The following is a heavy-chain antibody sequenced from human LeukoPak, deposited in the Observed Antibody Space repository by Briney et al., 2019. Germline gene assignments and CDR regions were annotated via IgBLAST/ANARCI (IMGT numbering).Heavy chain of an antibody. D-gene: IGHD6-19*01. CDR2: IYHGGST. CDR3: AKGQWLVTYGMDV. CDR1: GSSISSSYY. Sequence: SETLSLTCTVSGSSISSSYYWGWIRQPPGKGLEWIGSIYHGGSTFYNPSLKSRVTISVDTSKNQFSLKLSSVTAADTAVYYCAKGQWLVTYGMDVWGRGTTVTVSS. J-gene: IGHJ6*02. V-gene: IGHV4-38-2*02.